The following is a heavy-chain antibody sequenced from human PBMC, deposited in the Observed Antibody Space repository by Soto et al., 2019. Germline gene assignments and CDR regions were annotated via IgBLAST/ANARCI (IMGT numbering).Heavy chain of an antibody. CDR3: ARDYYESGGYFDC. V-gene: IGHV6-1*01. D-gene: IGHD3-22*01. CDR2: TYYRSKWNT. CDR1: GDNVSINSAA. Sequence: SQTLSLTCAISGDNVSINSAAWNVIRQSPSRGLEWLGRTYYRSKWNTDYAVSVNSRITISPDTSKNQFSLQLKSVTPEDTGVYYCARDYYESGGYFDCWGQGNLVTVS. J-gene: IGHJ4*02.